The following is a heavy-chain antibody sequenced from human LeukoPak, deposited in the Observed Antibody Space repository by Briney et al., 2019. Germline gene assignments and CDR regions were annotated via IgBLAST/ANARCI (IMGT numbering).Heavy chain of an antibody. V-gene: IGHV3-30*04. CDR1: GFTFSSYA. J-gene: IGHJ4*02. CDR2: ISYDGSNK. D-gene: IGHD5-18*01. Sequence: GGSLGLSCAASGFTFSSYAMHWVRQAPGKGLEWVAVISYDGSNKYYADSVKGRFTISRDNSKNTLYLQMNSLRAEDTAVYYCARDLWIQLWLAPDYWGQGTLVTVSS. CDR3: ARDLWIQLWLAPDY.